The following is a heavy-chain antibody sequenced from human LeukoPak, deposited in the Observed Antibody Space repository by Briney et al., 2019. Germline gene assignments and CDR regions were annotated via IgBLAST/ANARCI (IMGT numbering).Heavy chain of an antibody. Sequence: ASVKVSCKASGYTFTSYGYSWVRQAPGQGLEWMGWISAYNGNTKYAQKLQGRVTMTTVTSTSTVYMELRSLTSDDTAAYYCARAKTLEPTPSNAFDIWGQGTMVTVSS. CDR3: ARAKTLEPTPSNAFDI. D-gene: IGHD1-1*01. CDR1: GYTFTSYG. CDR2: ISAYNGNT. V-gene: IGHV1-18*01. J-gene: IGHJ3*02.